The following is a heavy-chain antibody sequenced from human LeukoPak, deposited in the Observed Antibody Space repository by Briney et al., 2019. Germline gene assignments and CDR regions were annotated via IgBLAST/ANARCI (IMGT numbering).Heavy chain of an antibody. CDR1: GFTFSSYW. D-gene: IGHD5-18*01. Sequence: GGSLRLSCAASGFTFSSYWMSWVRQAPGKGLEWVANIKQDGSEKYYVDSVKGRFTISRDNAKNSLYLQMNSLRAEDTAVYYCARDGNVDTAMVTDYWGQGTLVTVSS. V-gene: IGHV3-7*01. J-gene: IGHJ4*02. CDR2: IKQDGSEK. CDR3: ARDGNVDTAMVTDY.